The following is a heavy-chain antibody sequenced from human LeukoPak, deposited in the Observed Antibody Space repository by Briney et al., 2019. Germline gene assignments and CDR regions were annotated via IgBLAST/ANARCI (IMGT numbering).Heavy chain of an antibody. CDR3: ATSIRYCSGGSCIDY. Sequence: GGSLRLSCAASGFTVSSNYMSWVRQAPGKVLERVSVIYSGGSTYYADSVKGRFTISRDNSRNTLYLQMNSLRAEDTAVYYCATSIRYCSGGSCIDYWGQGTLVTVSS. J-gene: IGHJ4*02. CDR1: GFTVSSNY. V-gene: IGHV3-53*01. CDR2: IYSGGST. D-gene: IGHD2-15*01.